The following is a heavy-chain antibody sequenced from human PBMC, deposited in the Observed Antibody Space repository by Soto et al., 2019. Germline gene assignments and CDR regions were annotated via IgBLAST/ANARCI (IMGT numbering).Heavy chain of an antibody. V-gene: IGHV4-31*03. CDR1: GGSISSGGYY. Sequence: TLSLTCTVSGGSISSGGYYWSWIRQHPGKGLEWIGYIYYSGSTYYNPSLKSRVTISVDTSKNQFSLKLSSVTAADTAVYYCARHVDDYGDYERYFDYWGQGTLVTVSS. J-gene: IGHJ4*02. D-gene: IGHD4-17*01. CDR3: ARHVDDYGDYERYFDY. CDR2: IYYSGST.